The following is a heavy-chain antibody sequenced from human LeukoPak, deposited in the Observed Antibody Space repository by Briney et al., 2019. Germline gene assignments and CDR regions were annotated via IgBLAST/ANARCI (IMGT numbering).Heavy chain of an antibody. CDR1: GGSIRSYF. J-gene: IGHJ4*02. V-gene: IGHV4-59*08. D-gene: IGHD3-10*01. Sequence: SETLSLTCTVSGGSIRSYFWSWVRHPPGKGLEWIGHIHHSGTTTYNPSLKSRVAMSIDTSNSQFSLKVNSVTAADTAVYYCVRPHPLYGAGSFAFWGQGNLVIVSS. CDR3: VRPHPLYGAGSFAF. CDR2: IHHSGTT.